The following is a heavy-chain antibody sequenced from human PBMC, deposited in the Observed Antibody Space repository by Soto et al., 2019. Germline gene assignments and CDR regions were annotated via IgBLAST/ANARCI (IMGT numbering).Heavy chain of an antibody. J-gene: IGHJ4*02. D-gene: IGHD1-26*01. V-gene: IGHV1-69*06. CDR1: GGTFSRHA. Sequence: GASVKVSCKASGGTFSRHAIAWVRQAPGQGLEWMGGISPTFGTATYAPKFQGRVAISADRSSNTAYMELSSLRSQDTAVYYCASERSAQYFDSWGQGTMVTVSS. CDR3: ASERSAQYFDS. CDR2: ISPTFGTA.